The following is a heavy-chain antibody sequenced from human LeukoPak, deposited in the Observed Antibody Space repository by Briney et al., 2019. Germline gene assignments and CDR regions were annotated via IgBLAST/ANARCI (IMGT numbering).Heavy chain of an antibody. Sequence: GGSLRLSCAASGSTFDDYAMHWVRQAPGKGLEWVSGISWNSGSIGYADSVKGRFTISRDNAKNSLYLQMNSLRAEDTALYYCAKGLYSSRDDAFDIWGQGTMVTVSS. CDR2: ISWNSGSI. D-gene: IGHD6-13*01. J-gene: IGHJ3*02. V-gene: IGHV3-9*01. CDR3: AKGLYSSRDDAFDI. CDR1: GSTFDDYA.